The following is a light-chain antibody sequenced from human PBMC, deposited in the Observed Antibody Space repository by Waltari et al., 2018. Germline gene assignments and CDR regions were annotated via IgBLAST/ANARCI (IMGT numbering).Light chain of an antibody. J-gene: IGKJ1*01. Sequence: EIIMSQTPPSLAVTPGQPATISCKSSQSLLHRNGKTFLFWYLQKSGQSPQLLISEVSRRFSGVPDRFSGSGSGTDFALRISRVEADDVGVYYCMQGTQLPWTFGQGTKVEIK. CDR3: MQGTQLPWT. CDR1: QSLLHRNGKTF. V-gene: IGKV2-29*02. CDR2: EVS.